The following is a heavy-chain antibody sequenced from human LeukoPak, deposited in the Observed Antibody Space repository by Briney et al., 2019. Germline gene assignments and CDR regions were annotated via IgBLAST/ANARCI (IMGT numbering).Heavy chain of an antibody. Sequence: GGSLRLSCAASGFTVSSNYMSWVRQAPGKGLEWVSVIYSGGSTYYADSVKGRFTISRDNSKNTLYLQMNSLRAEDTAVYYCARAYGSGSYHYYYYYMDVWGKGTTVTVSS. J-gene: IGHJ6*03. D-gene: IGHD3-10*01. CDR3: ARAYGSGSYHYYYYYMDV. CDR1: GFTVSSNY. CDR2: IYSGGST. V-gene: IGHV3-53*01.